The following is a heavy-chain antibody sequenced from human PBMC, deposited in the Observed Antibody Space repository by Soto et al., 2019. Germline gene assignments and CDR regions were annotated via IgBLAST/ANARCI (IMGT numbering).Heavy chain of an antibody. V-gene: IGHV1-69*01. Sequence: QVQLVQSGAEVKKPGSSVKVSCKASGGTFSSYAISWVRQAPGQGLEWMGGIIPIFGTANYAQKFQGRVTITADESTSTAYMELSSLRSEDTAVYYCARDLEVAGVPVSGYAFDIWGQGTMVTVSS. J-gene: IGHJ3*02. CDR3: ARDLEVAGVPVSGYAFDI. D-gene: IGHD2-15*01. CDR1: GGTFSSYA. CDR2: IIPIFGTA.